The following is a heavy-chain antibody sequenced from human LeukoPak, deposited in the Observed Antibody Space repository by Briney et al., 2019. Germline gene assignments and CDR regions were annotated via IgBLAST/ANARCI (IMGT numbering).Heavy chain of an antibody. CDR1: GFTFSSYS. Sequence: PGGSLRLSCAASGFTFSSYSMNWVRQPPGKGLEWIGSIYYSGSTYYNPSLKSRVTISVDTSKNQFSLKLSTVTAADTAVYYCARVYDSSGYYYAHIDYWGQGTLVTVSS. J-gene: IGHJ4*02. CDR2: IYYSGST. V-gene: IGHV4-39*07. CDR3: ARVYDSSGYYYAHIDY. D-gene: IGHD3-22*01.